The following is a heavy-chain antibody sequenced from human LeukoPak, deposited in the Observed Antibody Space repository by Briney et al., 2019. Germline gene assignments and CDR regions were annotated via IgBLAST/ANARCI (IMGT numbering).Heavy chain of an antibody. Sequence: GGSLRLSCAASGFTFSSYWMSWVRQAPGKGLEWVANIKQDGSEKYYVDSVKGRFTISRDNSKNTLYLQMNSLRPDDTAVYYCAKGTISPMGYWGQGTLVTVSS. J-gene: IGHJ4*02. D-gene: IGHD3-3*01. CDR2: IKQDGSEK. CDR1: GFTFSSYW. CDR3: AKGTISPMGY. V-gene: IGHV3-7*01.